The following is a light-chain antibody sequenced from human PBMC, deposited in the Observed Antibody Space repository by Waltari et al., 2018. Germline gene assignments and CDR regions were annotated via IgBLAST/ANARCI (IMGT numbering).Light chain of an antibody. CDR3: CSYAGSNTAL. CDR1: SSNIGSNY. Sequence: QSVLTQPPSASGTPGQRVTISCSGSSSNIGSNYLYWYQQLPGAAPKLLIYRNNQRPSGVSNRFSGSKSGRTASLTISGLQAEDEADYYCCSYAGSNTALFGGGTKVTVL. CDR2: RNN. V-gene: IGLV1-47*01. J-gene: IGLJ2*01.